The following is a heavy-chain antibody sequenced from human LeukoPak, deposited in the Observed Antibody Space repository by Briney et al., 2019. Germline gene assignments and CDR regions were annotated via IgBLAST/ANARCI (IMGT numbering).Heavy chain of an antibody. CDR1: GYTFTSYT. Sequence: ASVKVSCKASGYTFTSYTIHWVRQAPGQRLEWMGWINTGNGNTKYSQEFQGRVTITKDTSASTAYMELSSLRSEDMAVYYCARESRWMDVWGKGTTVTVSS. V-gene: IGHV1-3*03. D-gene: IGHD2-15*01. CDR2: INTGNGNT. J-gene: IGHJ6*04. CDR3: ARESRWMDV.